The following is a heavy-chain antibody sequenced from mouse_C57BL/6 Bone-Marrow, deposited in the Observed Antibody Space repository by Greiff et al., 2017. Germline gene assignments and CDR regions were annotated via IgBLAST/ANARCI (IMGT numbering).Heavy chain of an antibody. CDR1: GFTFSDYY. CDR2: ISNGGGST. J-gene: IGHJ4*01. Sequence: DVKLVESGGGLVQPGGSLKLSCAASGFTFSDYYMYWVRQTPEKRLEWVAYISNGGGSTYYPDTVKGRFTISRDNATNTLYLQMSRLKSEDTAMYYCARPATTPFYAMDYWDQGTSVTVSS. V-gene: IGHV5-12*01. CDR3: ARPATTPFYAMDY. D-gene: IGHD1-2*01.